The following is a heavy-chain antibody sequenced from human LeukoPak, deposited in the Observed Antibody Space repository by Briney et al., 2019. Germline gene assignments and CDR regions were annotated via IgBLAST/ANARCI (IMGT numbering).Heavy chain of an antibody. D-gene: IGHD6-13*01. J-gene: IGHJ1*01. CDR3: ARDVDSSSWPRYFQH. V-gene: IGHV1-18*01. CDR2: ISAYNGNT. CDR1: GYTFTSYD. Sequence: ASVKVSCKASGYTFTSYDINWVRQATGQGLEWMGWISAYNGNTNYAQKLQGRVTMTTDTSTSTAYMELRSLRSDDTAVYYCARDVDSSSWPRYFQHWGQGTLVTVSS.